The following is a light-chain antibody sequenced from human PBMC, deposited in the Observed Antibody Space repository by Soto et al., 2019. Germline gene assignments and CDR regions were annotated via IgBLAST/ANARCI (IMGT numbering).Light chain of an antibody. Sequence: QSVLTQPPSASGTPGQRVTISCSGSSSNIGSTTVNWYRQLPGTAPKLLIYSNTQRPPGVPDRFSGSKSGTSASLAISGLQSDDEADFYCASWDDSLNGVVFGGGTKLTVL. J-gene: IGLJ2*01. CDR1: SSNIGSTT. CDR2: SNT. V-gene: IGLV1-44*01. CDR3: ASWDDSLNGVV.